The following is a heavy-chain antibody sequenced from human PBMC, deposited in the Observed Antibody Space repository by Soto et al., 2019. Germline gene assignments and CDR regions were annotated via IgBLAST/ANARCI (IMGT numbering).Heavy chain of an antibody. CDR1: GFTFSSYA. V-gene: IGHV3-30-3*01. J-gene: IGHJ6*02. CDR2: ISYDGSNK. Sequence: GGSLRLSCAASGFTFSSYAMHWVRQAPGKGLEWVAVISYDGSNKYYADSVKGRFTISRDNSKNTLYLQMNSLRAEDTAVYYCARDQDILPGYYNGYYYYGMDVWGQGTTVTVSS. CDR3: ARDQDILPGYYNGYYYYGMDV. D-gene: IGHD3-9*01.